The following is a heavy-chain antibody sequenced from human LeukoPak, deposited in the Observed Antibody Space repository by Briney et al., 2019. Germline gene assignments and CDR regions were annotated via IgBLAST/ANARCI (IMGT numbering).Heavy chain of an antibody. J-gene: IGHJ4*02. CDR1: GFTFSSYA. D-gene: IGHD6-19*01. V-gene: IGHV3-23*01. CDR2: ISGSGGST. Sequence: PGGSLRLSCAASGFTFSSYAMSWVRQAPGKGLEWVSAISGSGGSTYYADSVKGRFTISRDNSKNTLYPQMNSLRAEDTAVYYCAKDNRWVAVAGVFDYWGQGTLVTVPS. CDR3: AKDNRWVAVAGVFDY.